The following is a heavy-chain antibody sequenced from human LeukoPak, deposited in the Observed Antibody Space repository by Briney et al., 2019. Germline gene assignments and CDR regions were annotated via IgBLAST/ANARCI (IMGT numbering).Heavy chain of an antibody. V-gene: IGHV3-21*01. CDR2: ISSSSSYI. Sequence: GGSLRLSCAASGFTLSSYSMNWVRQAPGKGLEWVSSISSSSSYIYYADSVKGRFTISRDNAKNSLYLQMNSLRAEDTAVYYCARDSSTYYYDSSGQNAFDIWGQGTMVTVS. CDR1: GFTLSSYS. D-gene: IGHD3-22*01. J-gene: IGHJ3*02. CDR3: ARDSSTYYYDSSGQNAFDI.